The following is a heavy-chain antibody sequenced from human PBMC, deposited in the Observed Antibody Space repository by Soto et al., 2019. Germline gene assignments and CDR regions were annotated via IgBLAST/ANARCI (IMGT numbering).Heavy chain of an antibody. CDR3: ARGSWNYFYYYYGMDV. D-gene: IGHD1-7*01. CDR1: GGSFSGYY. Sequence: SSETLSLTCAVYGGSFSGYYWSWIRQPPGKGLEWIGEINHSGSTNYNPSLKSRVTISVDTSKNQFSLKLSSVTAADTAVYYCARGSWNYFYYYYGMDVWGQGTTVTVSS. V-gene: IGHV4-34*01. J-gene: IGHJ6*02. CDR2: INHSGST.